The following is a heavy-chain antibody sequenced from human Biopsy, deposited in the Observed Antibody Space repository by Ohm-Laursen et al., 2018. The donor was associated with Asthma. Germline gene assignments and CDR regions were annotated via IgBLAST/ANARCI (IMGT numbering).Heavy chain of an antibody. CDR2: IYWDDYN. J-gene: IGHJ5*02. CDR1: GFSLRTPGVR. V-gene: IGHV2-5*02. D-gene: IGHD3-9*01. Sequence: TQTLTLTCSFPGFSLRTPGVRVGWIRQSPGKALEWLALIYWDDYNLFRPSLKRRLTITKDPSKNQVVLTMTKMDPVDSGTYYCALSQDSGFDDHSPSWFDPWGQGTLVTVSS. CDR3: ALSQDSGFDDHSPSWFDP.